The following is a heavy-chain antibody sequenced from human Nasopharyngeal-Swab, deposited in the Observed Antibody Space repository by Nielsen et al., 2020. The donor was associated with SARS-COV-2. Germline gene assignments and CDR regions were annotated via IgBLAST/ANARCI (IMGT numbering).Heavy chain of an antibody. D-gene: IGHD1-26*01. CDR2: IYHSGRT. V-gene: IGHV4-59*02. Sequence: SETLSLTCTVYGGSVNNYLWSWIRPPPGKGLEWIGYIYHSGRTSYNPSLKTRDTRSMDASKNQFSLKVTSVTAADTAVYYCSRVGPMASDAFDIWGQGTMVSVSS. J-gene: IGHJ3*02. CDR1: GGSVNNYL. CDR3: SRVGPMASDAFDI.